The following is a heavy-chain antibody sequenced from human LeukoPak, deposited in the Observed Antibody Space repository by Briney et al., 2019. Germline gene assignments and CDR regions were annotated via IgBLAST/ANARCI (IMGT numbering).Heavy chain of an antibody. CDR3: ARDAYDSSGYGLFQH. CDR1: GFTFSSYA. CDR2: ISYDGSNK. D-gene: IGHD3-22*01. J-gene: IGHJ1*01. V-gene: IGHV3-30*14. Sequence: GGSLRLSCAASGFTFSSYAMHWVRQAPGKGLEWVAVISYDGSNKYYADSVKGRFTISRDNSKNTLYLQMNSLRAEDTAVYYCARDAYDSSGYGLFQHWGQGTLVTVSS.